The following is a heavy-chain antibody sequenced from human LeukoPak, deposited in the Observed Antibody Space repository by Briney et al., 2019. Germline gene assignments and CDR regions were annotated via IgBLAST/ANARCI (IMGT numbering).Heavy chain of an antibody. CDR3: ARVVEGYNYGLDYYYYYMDA. Sequence: ASVKVSCKASGGTFSSYAISWVRQAPGQGLEWMGWMNANTGNTGYAQKFQGRVTITRNTSTSTVYMELSSLRSEDTAVYYCARVVEGYNYGLDYYYYYMDAWGKGTTVTVSS. CDR1: GGTFSSYA. J-gene: IGHJ6*03. D-gene: IGHD5-18*01. V-gene: IGHV1-8*03. CDR2: MNANTGNT.